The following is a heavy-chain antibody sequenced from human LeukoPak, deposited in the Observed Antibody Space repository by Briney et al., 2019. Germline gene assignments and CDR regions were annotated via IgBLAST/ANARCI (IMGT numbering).Heavy chain of an antibody. CDR2: IYPGDSDT. D-gene: IGHD1-14*01. CDR1: W. Sequence: WIGWVRPTPGKGLEWMGIIYPGDSDTRYSPSFQGQVTISADKSISTAYLQWSSLKASDTAMYYCARLKPWVIWGQGTMVTVSS. J-gene: IGHJ3*02. CDR3: ARLKPWVI. V-gene: IGHV5-51*01.